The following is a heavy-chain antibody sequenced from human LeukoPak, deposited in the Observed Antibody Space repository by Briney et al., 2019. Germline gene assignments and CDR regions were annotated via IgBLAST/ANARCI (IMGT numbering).Heavy chain of an antibody. V-gene: IGHV3-48*01. J-gene: IGHJ4*02. CDR3: ARDYKYAFDN. D-gene: IGHD5-24*01. CDR2: IGIDSGNT. Sequence: GGSLRLSCAASGFTFSDYSMNWVRQAPGKGLEWTSYIGIDSGNTNYADSVKGRFTISGDKAKNSLYLQMNSLRVEDTAVYYCARDYKYAFDNWGQGTLVTVSS. CDR1: GFTFSDYS.